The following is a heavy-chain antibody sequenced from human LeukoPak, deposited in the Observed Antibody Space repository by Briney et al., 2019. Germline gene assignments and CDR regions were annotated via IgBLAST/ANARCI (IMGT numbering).Heavy chain of an antibody. D-gene: IGHD5-18*01. CDR2: IYHSGST. CDR3: RTTVDTAMTLDY. V-gene: IGHV4-38-2*02. CDR1: GYSISSDYY. Sequence: SETLSLTCTVSGYSISSDYYWAWIRQPPGKGLEWIGSIYHSGSTYYNPSLKSRVTISVDTSKNQFSLKLSSVTAADTAVYYCRTTVDTAMTLDYWGQGTLVTVSS. J-gene: IGHJ4*02.